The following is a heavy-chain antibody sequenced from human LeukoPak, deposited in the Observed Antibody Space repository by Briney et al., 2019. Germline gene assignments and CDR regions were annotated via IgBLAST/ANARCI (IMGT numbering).Heavy chain of an antibody. CDR1: GLTFSNAW. J-gene: IGHJ6*02. CDR3: TTEGREDVLRTYGMDV. Sequence: GGSLRLSCAASGLTFSNAWMNWVRQAPGKGLEWVGRIKSKTDGGTTDYAAPVKGRFTISRDDSKNTLYLQINSLKTEDTAVYYCTTEGREDVLRTYGMDVWGQGTTVTVSS. V-gene: IGHV3-15*07. CDR2: IKSKTDGGTT. D-gene: IGHD4-17*01.